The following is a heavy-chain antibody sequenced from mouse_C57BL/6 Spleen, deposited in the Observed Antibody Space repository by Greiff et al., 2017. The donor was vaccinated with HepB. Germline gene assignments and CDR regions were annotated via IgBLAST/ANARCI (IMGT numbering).Heavy chain of an antibody. CDR2: IYPGSGST. Sequence: QVQLKQPGAELVKPGASVRMSCKASGYTFTSYWITWVKQRPGQGLEWIGDIYPGSGSTNYNEKFKSKATLTVDTSSSTAYMQLSSLTSEDSAVYYCALITTVVADFDYWGQGTTLTVSS. D-gene: IGHD1-1*01. V-gene: IGHV1-55*01. CDR3: ALITTVVADFDY. CDR1: GYTFTSYW. J-gene: IGHJ2*01.